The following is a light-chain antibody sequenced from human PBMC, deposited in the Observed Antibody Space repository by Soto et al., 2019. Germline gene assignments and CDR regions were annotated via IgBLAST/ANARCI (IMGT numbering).Light chain of an antibody. Sequence: DMPMTQSPSSLSASVGDRVTITCRASQSINTFLNWYQQKPGKAPKLLIYAASSLHSEVPSRFSGSGSGTDFTLTISSLQPEDFATYYCQQTYSFPLAFGPGTKVDL. V-gene: IGKV1-39*01. J-gene: IGKJ3*01. CDR2: AAS. CDR1: QSINTF. CDR3: QQTYSFPLA.